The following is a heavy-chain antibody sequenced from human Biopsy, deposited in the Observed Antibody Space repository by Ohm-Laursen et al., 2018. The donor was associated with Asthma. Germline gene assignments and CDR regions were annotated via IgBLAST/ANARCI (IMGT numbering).Heavy chain of an antibody. J-gene: IGHJ6*02. V-gene: IGHV1-18*01. D-gene: IGHD3-10*01. CDR1: GYTFNSAG. CDR2: ISVYNGNT. CDR3: ARAVDYSHYYGIDV. Sequence: GASVKVSCKTSGYTFNSAGITWVRQAPGQGLGWMGWISVYNGNTKVAQKLQDRVTMITDTSTSTAYMELRSLRSDDTAVYFRARAVDYSHYYGIDVWGQGTTVTVS.